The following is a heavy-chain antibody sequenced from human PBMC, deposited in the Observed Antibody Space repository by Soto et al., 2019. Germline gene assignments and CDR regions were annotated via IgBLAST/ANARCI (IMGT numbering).Heavy chain of an antibody. V-gene: IGHV3-30*18. CDR2: ISYDGSNK. CDR3: AKDMGRYCSGGSCQTANYFDC. J-gene: IGHJ4*02. CDR1: GFTFSSYG. Sequence: QVQLVESGGGVVQPGRSLRLSCAASGFTFSSYGMHWVRQAPGKGLEWVAVISYDGSNKYYADSVKGRFTISRDNSKNTLYLQMNSLRAEDTAVYYCAKDMGRYCSGGSCQTANYFDCWGQGTLVTVSS. D-gene: IGHD2-15*01.